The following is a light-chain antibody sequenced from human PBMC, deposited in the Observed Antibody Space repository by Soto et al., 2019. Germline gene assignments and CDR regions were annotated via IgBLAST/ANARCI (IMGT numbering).Light chain of an antibody. CDR1: SSDFGGYNY. V-gene: IGLV2-14*03. Sequence: QSVLTQPASVSGSPGQSITISRTGTSSDFGGYNYVSWYQQHPGKAPKLMIYDVSDRPSGVSNRFSASKSGNTASLTISGLQAEDEADYYCCSYTSSSTPWVFGTGTKVTVL. CDR3: CSYTSSSTPWV. J-gene: IGLJ1*01. CDR2: DVS.